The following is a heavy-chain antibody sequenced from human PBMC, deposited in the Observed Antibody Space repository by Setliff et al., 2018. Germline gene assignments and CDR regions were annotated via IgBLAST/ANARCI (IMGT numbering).Heavy chain of an antibody. CDR2: IYTTWST. Sequence: SETLSLTCTVSGGSVGNSYYYWNWIRQPAGKGLEWIGRIYTTWSTNYNPSLKSRVTISLDTSKNQISLKLMSVTAADTAVYYCASRNSDGGPEYFQHWGQGALVTVSS. V-gene: IGHV4-61*02. CDR3: ASRNSDGGPEYFQH. J-gene: IGHJ1*01. D-gene: IGHD1-26*01. CDR1: GGSVGNSYYY.